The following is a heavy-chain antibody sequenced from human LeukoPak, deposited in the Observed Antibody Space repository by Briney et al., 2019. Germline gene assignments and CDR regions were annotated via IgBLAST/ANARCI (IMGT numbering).Heavy chain of an antibody. Sequence: PGGTLRLSCGASGFTFSTYAMNWVRQAPGKGLEWVSVISVSGLSTYYGDSVKGRFTISRDNSKNTLYLQMNSLRAEDTAVYYCAKNHNSNGYHTDDAFDVWGQGTMVTVSS. V-gene: IGHV3-23*01. CDR3: AKNHNSNGYHTDDAFDV. CDR2: ISVSGLST. D-gene: IGHD3-22*01. J-gene: IGHJ3*01. CDR1: GFTFSTYA.